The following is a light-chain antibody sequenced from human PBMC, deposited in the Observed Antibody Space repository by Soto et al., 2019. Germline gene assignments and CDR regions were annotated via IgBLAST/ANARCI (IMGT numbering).Light chain of an antibody. V-gene: IGKV1-39*01. Sequence: DIQMTQSPASLSASVGERVTITCRARQAISSNLSWYQQKPGAAPKLLIYSASTLQTGGPSRFSSSGFGTDYTLTISSLQPADFAIYYCQQTFKTAHTFGQGTKV. J-gene: IGKJ2*01. CDR1: QAISSN. CDR2: SAS. CDR3: QQTFKTAHT.